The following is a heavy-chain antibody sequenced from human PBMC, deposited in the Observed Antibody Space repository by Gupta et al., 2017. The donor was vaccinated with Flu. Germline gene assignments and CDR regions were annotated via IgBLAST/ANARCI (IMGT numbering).Heavy chain of an antibody. D-gene: IGHD2-21*02. J-gene: IGHJ6*02. CDR1: GFTFSSYG. V-gene: IGHV3-30*18. CDR3: AKPPRGDAYGMDV. CDR2: ISYDGSNK. Sequence: QVQLVESGGGVVQPGRSLRLSCAASGFTFSSYGMHWVRQAPGKGLEWVAVISYDGSNKYYADSVKGRFTISRDNSKNTLYLQMNSLRAEDTAVYYCAKPPRGDAYGMDVWGQGTTVTGSS.